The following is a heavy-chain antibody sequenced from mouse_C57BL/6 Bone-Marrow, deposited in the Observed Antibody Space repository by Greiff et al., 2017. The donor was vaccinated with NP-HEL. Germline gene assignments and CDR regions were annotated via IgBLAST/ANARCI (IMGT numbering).Heavy chain of an antibody. Sequence: VKVVESGPGLVQPSQSLSITCTVSGFSLTSYGVHWVRQSPGKGLEWLGVIWSGGSTDYNAAFISRLSISKDNSKSQVFFKMNSLQADDTAIYYCARLTGTGFDYWGQGTTLTVSS. CDR1: GFSLTSYG. D-gene: IGHD4-1*01. V-gene: IGHV2-2*01. CDR3: ARLTGTGFDY. J-gene: IGHJ2*01. CDR2: IWSGGST.